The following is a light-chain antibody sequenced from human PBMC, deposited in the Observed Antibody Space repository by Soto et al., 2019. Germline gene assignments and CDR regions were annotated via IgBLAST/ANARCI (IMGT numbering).Light chain of an antibody. Sequence: EIVLTQSPGTLSLSPGERAALSCRASQSVGSNYLAWYQQKPGQAPRLLIYGAFNRATGISDRFSGSGSGTDFTLTISRLEPEDFAVYYCHQYGSSPSTFGQGTKVEIK. V-gene: IGKV3-20*01. J-gene: IGKJ1*01. CDR1: QSVGSNY. CDR2: GAF. CDR3: HQYGSSPST.